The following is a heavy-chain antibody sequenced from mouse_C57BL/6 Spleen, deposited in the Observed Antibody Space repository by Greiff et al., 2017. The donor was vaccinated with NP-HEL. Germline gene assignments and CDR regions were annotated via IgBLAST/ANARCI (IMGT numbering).Heavy chain of an antibody. J-gene: IGHJ4*01. V-gene: IGHV1-15*01. CDR1: GYTFTDYE. D-gene: IGHD1-1*01. Sequence: VQLQQSGAELVRPGASVTLSCKASGYTFTDYEMHWVKQTPVHGLEWIGAIDPETGGTAYNQKFKGKAILTADKSSSTAYMELRSLTSEDSAVYYCTREDYGSSKAMDYWGQGTSVTVSS. CDR2: IDPETGGT. CDR3: TREDYGSSKAMDY.